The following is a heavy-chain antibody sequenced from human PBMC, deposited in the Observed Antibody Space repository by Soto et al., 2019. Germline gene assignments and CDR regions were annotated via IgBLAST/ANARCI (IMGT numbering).Heavy chain of an antibody. CDR3: ARWGGNDNWYFDL. J-gene: IGHJ2*01. V-gene: IGHV3-13*01. Sequence: GCLSLSCAGCGFTFRSHEMHWVRQGTGKGLEWVSGIGTGGETYYPGSVKGRFTISRENAKNSLYLQMNSLRSGDTAVYYCARWGGNDNWYFDLWGRGTLVTVSS. CDR1: GFTFRSHE. D-gene: IGHD1-1*01. CDR2: IGTGGET.